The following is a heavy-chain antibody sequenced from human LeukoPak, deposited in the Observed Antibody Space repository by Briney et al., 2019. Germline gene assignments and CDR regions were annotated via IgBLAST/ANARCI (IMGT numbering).Heavy chain of an antibody. V-gene: IGHV3-53*01. CDR2: IYSVGST. CDR3: ARDGYSGSTYFEY. CDR1: GFTVSNNY. D-gene: IGHD5-12*01. Sequence: GSLRLSCAASGFTVSNNYMTWVRQAPGKGLEWVSVIYSVGSTYYADSVKGRFTISRDNSKNTLYLQMNSLKGEDTAVYYCARDGYSGSTYFEYWGQGTLVTVSS. J-gene: IGHJ4*02.